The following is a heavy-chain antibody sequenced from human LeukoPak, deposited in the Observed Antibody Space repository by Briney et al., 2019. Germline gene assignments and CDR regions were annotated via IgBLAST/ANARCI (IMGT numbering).Heavy chain of an antibody. J-gene: IGHJ4*02. CDR1: GYTFTSYY. CDR3: ARVPIVVVPAAILGRPFDY. D-gene: IGHD2-2*02. V-gene: IGHV1-46*01. Sequence: ASVKVSCKASGYTFTSYYMHWVRQAPGQGLEWMGIINPSGGSTSYAQKFQGRVIMTRDTSTSTVYMELSSLRSEDTAVYYCARVPIVVVPAAILGRPFDYWGQGTLVTVSS. CDR2: INPSGGST.